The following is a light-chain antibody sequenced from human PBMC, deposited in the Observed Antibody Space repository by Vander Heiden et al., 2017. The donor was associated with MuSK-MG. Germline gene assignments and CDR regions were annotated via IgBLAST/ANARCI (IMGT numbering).Light chain of an antibody. V-gene: IGLV1-40*01. CDR2: WNT. CDR1: RSNIGAGFD. Sequence: SVLTQPPSGAGATGQRVTISCTGSRSNIGAGFDVHWYQQLPGTPPKLLFVWNTNRPSGVPHRFACSKSGPSASPTPSVLQAEDEAYYFCQSYASGLSGEVFGTGTKLTVL. J-gene: IGLJ2*01. CDR3: QSYASGLSGEV.